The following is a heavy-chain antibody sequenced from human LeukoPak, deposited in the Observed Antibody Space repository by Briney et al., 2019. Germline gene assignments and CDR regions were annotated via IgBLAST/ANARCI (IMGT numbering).Heavy chain of an antibody. J-gene: IGHJ5*02. Sequence: SETLSLTCTVSGGSISSYYWSWIRQPPGKGLECIAYIYYNGSTNYNPSLKSRVTISVDTSKNQFSMKLSSVTAADTAVYYCARHSMVRGVIITGWFDPWGQGTLVTVSS. CDR2: IYYNGST. CDR3: ARHSMVRGVIITGWFDP. D-gene: IGHD3-10*01. CDR1: GGSISSYY. V-gene: IGHV4-59*08.